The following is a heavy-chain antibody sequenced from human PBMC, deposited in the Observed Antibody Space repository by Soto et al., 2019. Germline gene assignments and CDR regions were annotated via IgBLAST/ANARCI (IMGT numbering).Heavy chain of an antibody. J-gene: IGHJ3*02. CDR2: ISYDGSNK. CDR3: AKELKPYSSGAHTPPAEI. Sequence: QVQLVESGGGVVQPGRSLRLSCAASGFTFSSYGMHWVRQAPGKGLEWVAVISYDGSNKYYADSVKGRFTISRDNSMNTLYLQMNILRAEDTAIYYCAKELKPYSSGAHTPPAEIWGQGTMVTVSS. CDR1: GFTFSSYG. V-gene: IGHV3-30*18. D-gene: IGHD3-10*01.